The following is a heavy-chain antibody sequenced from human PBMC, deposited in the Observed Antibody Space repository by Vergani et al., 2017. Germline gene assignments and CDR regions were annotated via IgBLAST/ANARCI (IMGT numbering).Heavy chain of an antibody. CDR2: IIPILGIA. V-gene: IGHV1-69*04. J-gene: IGHJ5*02. D-gene: IGHD6-19*01. Sequence: QVQLVQSGAEVKKPGSSVKVSCKASGGTFSSYAISWVRQAPGQGLEWMGRIIPILGIANYAQKFQCRVTITADKSTSTAYMELSSLRSEDTAVYYCATAPVPDSGSGWYYNWFDPWGQGTLVTVSS. CDR3: ATAPVPDSGSGWYYNWFDP. CDR1: GGTFSSYA.